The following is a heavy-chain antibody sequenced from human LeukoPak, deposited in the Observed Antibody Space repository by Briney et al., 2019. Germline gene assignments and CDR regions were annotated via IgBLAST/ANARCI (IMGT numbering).Heavy chain of an antibody. CDR1: GGSFSGYY. CDR2: INHSGST. J-gene: IGHJ4*02. CDR3: ARAEYSSSWYWGY. Sequence: SETLSLTCAVYGGSFSGYYWSWIRQPPGKGLEWIGEINHSGSTNYDPSLKSRVTISVDTSKNQFSLKLSSVTAADTAVYYCARAEYSSSWYWGYWGQGTLVSVSS. V-gene: IGHV4-34*01. D-gene: IGHD6-13*01.